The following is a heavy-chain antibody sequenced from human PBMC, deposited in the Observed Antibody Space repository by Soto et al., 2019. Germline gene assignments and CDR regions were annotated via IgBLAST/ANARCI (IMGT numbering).Heavy chain of an antibody. CDR3: AKEPYSDFWSAYYYFDY. CDR1: GFTFGSHA. V-gene: IGHV3-23*01. CDR2: ISGSGGSA. J-gene: IGHJ4*02. Sequence: EVQLLESGGGLVQPGGSLRLSCAASGFTFGSHAMIWVRQAPGKGLEWVSAISGSGGSAYYADSVKGRFTISRDNSINTLELQMKRLRARDTGLYYCAKEPYSDFWSAYYYFDYWGQGTLVTVSS. D-gene: IGHD3-3*01.